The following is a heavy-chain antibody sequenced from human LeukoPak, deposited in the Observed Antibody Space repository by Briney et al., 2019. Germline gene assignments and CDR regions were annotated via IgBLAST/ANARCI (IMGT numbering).Heavy chain of an antibody. D-gene: IGHD2-15*01. CDR3: ARAGGVEWWDYYYYMDV. V-gene: IGHV1-2*02. J-gene: IGHJ6*03. CDR2: INPKSGGT. CDR1: GYSFTGHY. Sequence: GASAKVSCKASGYSFTGHYMHWVRQAPGQGLEWMGWINPKSGGTNYAQKFQGRVTMTRDTSTSTAYMELRSLRSDDTAVYYCARAGGVEWWDYYYYMDVWGKGTTVTVSS.